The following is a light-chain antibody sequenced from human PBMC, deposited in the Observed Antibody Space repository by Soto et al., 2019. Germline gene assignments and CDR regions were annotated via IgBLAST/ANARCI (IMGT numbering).Light chain of an antibody. V-gene: IGKV1-39*01. J-gene: IGKJ2*01. CDR3: LQTYDIPRT. Sequence: DIPMTQFPSSLSASVGDRVTITCRASQSMSTYLNWYQQKPGKAPRLVIYAASTLESGVPSRFSGSGFGTDFTLTISSLQPEDFATYYCLQTYDIPRTFGQGTKLEI. CDR2: AAS. CDR1: QSMSTY.